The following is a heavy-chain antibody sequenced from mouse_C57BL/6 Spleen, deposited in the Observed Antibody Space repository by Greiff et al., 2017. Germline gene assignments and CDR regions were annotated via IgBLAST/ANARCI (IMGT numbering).Heavy chain of an antibody. CDR2: INPSSGYT. CDR3: ARWGYGSNYVYYYAMDY. CDR1: GYTFTSYW. D-gene: IGHD1-1*01. J-gene: IGHJ4*01. Sequence: VPLQQSGAELAQPGDSVKLSCKASGYTFTSYWMHWVKQRPGQGLEWIGYINPSSGYTKYNQKFKDKATLTADKSSSTAYMQLSSQTYEDSAVYYCARWGYGSNYVYYYAMDYWGQGTSVTVSS. V-gene: IGHV1-7*01.